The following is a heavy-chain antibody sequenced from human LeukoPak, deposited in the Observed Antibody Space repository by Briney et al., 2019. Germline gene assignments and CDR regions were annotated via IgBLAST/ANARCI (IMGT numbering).Heavy chain of an antibody. CDR3: ARESGGEEYYFDY. D-gene: IGHD3-16*01. Sequence: GGSLRLSCAASGFSFSDYYMSWIRQAPGKGLEWVSSISSSSSYIYYADSVKGRFTISRDNAKNSLYLQMNSLRAEDTAVYYCARESGGEEYYFDYWGQGTLVTVSS. CDR1: GFSFSDYY. CDR2: ISSSSSYI. V-gene: IGHV3-11*06. J-gene: IGHJ4*02.